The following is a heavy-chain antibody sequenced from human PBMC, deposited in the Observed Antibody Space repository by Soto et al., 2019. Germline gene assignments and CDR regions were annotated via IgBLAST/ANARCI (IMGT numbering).Heavy chain of an antibody. Sequence: QVQLQESGPGLVKPSQTLSLTCTVSGGSISSGGYYWSWIRQHPGKGLEWIGYIYYSGSTYYNPSLKSRFTISVDTSKIQFSLKLGSVTAADTAVYYCARGVGATLGYYFDYWGRGTLVTVSS. V-gene: IGHV4-31*03. D-gene: IGHD1-26*01. CDR1: GGSISSGGYY. J-gene: IGHJ4*02. CDR2: IYYSGST. CDR3: ARGVGATLGYYFDY.